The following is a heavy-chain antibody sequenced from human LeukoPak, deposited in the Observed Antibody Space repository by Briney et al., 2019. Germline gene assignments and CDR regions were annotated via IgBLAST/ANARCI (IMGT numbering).Heavy chain of an antibody. Sequence: GGSLRLSCAASGFTFSSYSMNWVRQAPGKGLEWVSSISSSSSYMYYADSVKGRFTISRDNAKNSLYLQMNSLRAEDTAVYYCARDCSGGSCYSRGYYYGMDVWGQGTTVTVSS. CDR3: ARDCSGGSCYSRGYYYGMDV. V-gene: IGHV3-21*01. CDR1: GFTFSSYS. J-gene: IGHJ6*02. CDR2: ISSSSSYM. D-gene: IGHD2-15*01.